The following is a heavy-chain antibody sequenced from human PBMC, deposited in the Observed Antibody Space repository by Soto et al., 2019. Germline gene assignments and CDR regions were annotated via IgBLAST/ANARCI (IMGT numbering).Heavy chain of an antibody. D-gene: IGHD3-10*01. J-gene: IGHJ3*02. Sequence: QVQLQESGPGLVKPSETLSLTCTVSGGSISSYYWSWIRQPPGKGLEWIGYIYYSGSTNYNPSLKSRVTISVDTSKNQFSLKLSSVTAADTAVYYCARAITMVRGVITRGAFDIWGQGTMVTVSS. CDR2: IYYSGST. CDR1: GGSISSYY. CDR3: ARAITMVRGVITRGAFDI. V-gene: IGHV4-59*01.